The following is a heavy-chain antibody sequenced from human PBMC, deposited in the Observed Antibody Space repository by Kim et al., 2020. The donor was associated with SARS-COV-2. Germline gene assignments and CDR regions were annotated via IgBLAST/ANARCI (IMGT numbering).Heavy chain of an antibody. J-gene: IGHJ5*02. CDR2: INPNSGGT. V-gene: IGHV1-2*04. Sequence: ASVKVSCKASGYTFTGYYMHWVRQAPGQGLEWMGWINPNSGGTNYAQKFQGWVTMTRDTSISTAYMELSRLRSDDTAVYYCARAASDYYGSGSLLEDWFDPWGQGTLVTVSS. CDR1: GYTFTGYY. CDR3: ARAASDYYGSGSLLEDWFDP. D-gene: IGHD3-10*01.